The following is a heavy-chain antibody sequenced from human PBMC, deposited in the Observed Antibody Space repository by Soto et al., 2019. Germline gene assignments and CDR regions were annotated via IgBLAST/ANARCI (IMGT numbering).Heavy chain of an antibody. J-gene: IGHJ6*02. Sequence: QVQLVQSGAEVKKPGSSVKVSCKASGGTFSSYAISWVRQAPGQGLEWMGGIIPIFGTANYAQKFQGRVTITADKSTSTAYMELSSLRSEDTAVYCCARGRIAAAEGYYYYGMDVWGQGTTVTVSS. D-gene: IGHD6-13*01. V-gene: IGHV1-69*06. CDR3: ARGRIAAAEGYYYYGMDV. CDR2: IIPIFGTA. CDR1: GGTFSSYA.